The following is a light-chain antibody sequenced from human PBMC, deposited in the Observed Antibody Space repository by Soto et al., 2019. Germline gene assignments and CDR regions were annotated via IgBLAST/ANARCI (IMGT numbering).Light chain of an antibody. J-gene: IGKJ3*01. CDR1: QSFNTN. CDR2: GAS. Sequence: EIVMAQSPATLSVSPGERATLSCRASQSFNTNLAWYPQKAGQAPRLLIYGASTRATGIPARFSGSGSGTEFTLIISSLKSEDLAVYYCQQYNNWPLAFGPGTKVDIK. V-gene: IGKV3-15*01. CDR3: QQYNNWPLA.